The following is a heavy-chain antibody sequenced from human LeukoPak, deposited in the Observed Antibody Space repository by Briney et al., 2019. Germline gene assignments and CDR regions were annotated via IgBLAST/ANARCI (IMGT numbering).Heavy chain of an antibody. D-gene: IGHD4-17*01. CDR3: ARAMNDYGDYGPLDYGMDV. Sequence: SSETLSLTCTVSGGSISSSSYYWGWIRQPPGKGLEWIGYIYYSGSTYYNPSLKSRVTISVDTSKNQFSLKLSSVTAADTAVYYCARAMNDYGDYGPLDYGMDVWGQGTTVTVSS. CDR2: IYYSGST. J-gene: IGHJ6*02. CDR1: GGSISSSSYY. V-gene: IGHV4-30-4*08.